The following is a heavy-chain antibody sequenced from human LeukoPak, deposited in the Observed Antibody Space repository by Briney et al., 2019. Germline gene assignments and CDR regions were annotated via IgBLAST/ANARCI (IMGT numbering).Heavy chain of an antibody. D-gene: IGHD6-6*01. J-gene: IGHJ5*02. V-gene: IGHV4-30-4*08. CDR3: ASGRGYSSLSRRFDP. CDR1: GGSISSGDYY. Sequence: SETLSLTCTVSGGSISSGDYYWSWICQPPGKGLEWTGYIYYSGSTYYNPSLKSRVTISVDTSKNQFSLKLSSVTAADTAVYYCASGRGYSSLSRRFDPWGQGTLVTVSS. CDR2: IYYSGST.